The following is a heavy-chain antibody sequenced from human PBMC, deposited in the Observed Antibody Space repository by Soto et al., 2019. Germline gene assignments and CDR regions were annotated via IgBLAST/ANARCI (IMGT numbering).Heavy chain of an antibody. Sequence: QVQLVESGGGVVQPGRSLRLSCAASGFTFSSYGMHWVRQAPGKGLEWVAVISYDGSNKYYADSVKGRFTISRDNSKNTLYLQMNSLRAEDTAVYYCAKDQGPARPGNYYYYGMDVWGPGTTVTVSS. V-gene: IGHV3-30*18. CDR1: GFTFSSYG. J-gene: IGHJ6*02. D-gene: IGHD6-6*01. CDR3: AKDQGPARPGNYYYYGMDV. CDR2: ISYDGSNK.